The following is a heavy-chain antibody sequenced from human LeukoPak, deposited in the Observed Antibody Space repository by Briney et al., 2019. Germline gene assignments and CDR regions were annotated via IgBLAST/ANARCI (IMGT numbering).Heavy chain of an antibody. V-gene: IGHV1-24*01. CDR1: GYTLTELS. CDR2: FDPEDGET. CDR3: ATYGGKQPYYYYYYMDV. D-gene: IGHD4-23*01. Sequence: ASVKVSCKVSGYTLTELSMHWVRQAPGKGLEWMGGFDPEDGETIYAQKFQGRVTMTEDTSTDTAYMELSSLRSEDTAVYYCATYGGKQPYYYYYYMDVWGKGTTVTVSS. J-gene: IGHJ6*03.